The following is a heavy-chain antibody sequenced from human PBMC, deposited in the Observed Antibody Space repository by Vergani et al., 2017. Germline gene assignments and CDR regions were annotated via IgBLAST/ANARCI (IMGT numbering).Heavy chain of an antibody. CDR2: ISYDGSNK. J-gene: IGHJ3*02. V-gene: IGHV3-30-3*02. D-gene: IGHD3-10*01. Sequence: QVQLVESGGGVVQPGRSLRLSCAASGFTFSSYAMHWVRQAPGKGLEWVAVISYDGSNKYYADSVKGRFTISRDNSKNTLYLQMNSLRAEDTALYYCAKLSRRGWHLFGAFDIWGQGTMVTVSS. CDR3: AKLSRRGWHLFGAFDI. CDR1: GFTFSSYA.